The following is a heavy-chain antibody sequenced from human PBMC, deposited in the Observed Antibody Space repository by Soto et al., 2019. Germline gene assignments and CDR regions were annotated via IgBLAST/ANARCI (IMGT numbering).Heavy chain of an antibody. Sequence: QVQLVESGGGVVQPGRSLRLSCAASGFTFSNYGMHWVRQAPGKGLEWVAVISYDGSNKYYADSVKGRLTISRDNSKNTVYLQMNSLRAEDTAVYYCAKDPLSAAGINPWYFDLWGRGTLVTVSS. CDR3: AKDPLSAAGINPWYFDL. J-gene: IGHJ2*01. CDR2: ISYDGSNK. V-gene: IGHV3-30*18. CDR1: GFTFSNYG. D-gene: IGHD6-13*01.